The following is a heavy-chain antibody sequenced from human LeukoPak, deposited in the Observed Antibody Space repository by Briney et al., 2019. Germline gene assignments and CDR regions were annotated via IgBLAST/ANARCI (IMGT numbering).Heavy chain of an antibody. CDR1: GFTFSSYG. CDR2: ISYDGSNK. V-gene: IGHV3-30*18. Sequence: GGSLRLSCAASGFTFSSYGMHWVRQAPGKGLEWVAVISYDGSNKYYADSVKGRFTISRDNSKNTLYLQMNSLRAEDTAVYYCAKGGDIWYYYDSSGYFDYWGQGTLVTVSS. D-gene: IGHD3-22*01. CDR3: AKGGDIWYYYDSSGYFDY. J-gene: IGHJ4*02.